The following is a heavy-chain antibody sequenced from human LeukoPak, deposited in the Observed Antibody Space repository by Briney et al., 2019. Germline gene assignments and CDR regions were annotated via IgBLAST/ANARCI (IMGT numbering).Heavy chain of an antibody. CDR2: IYYSGST. V-gene: IGHV4-59*01. CDR1: GGSISSYY. CDR3: ARALCSGGSCYSWYYFDY. J-gene: IGHJ4*02. Sequence: PSETLSLTCTVSGGSISSYYWSWIRQPPGKGLEWIGYIYYSGSTNYNPSLKSRVTISVDTSKNQFSLKLSSVTAADTAVYYCARALCSGGSCYSWYYFDYWGQGTLVTVSS. D-gene: IGHD2-15*01.